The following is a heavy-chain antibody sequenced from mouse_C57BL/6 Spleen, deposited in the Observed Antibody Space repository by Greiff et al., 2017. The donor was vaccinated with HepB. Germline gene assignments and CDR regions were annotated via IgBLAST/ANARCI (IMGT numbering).Heavy chain of an antibody. D-gene: IGHD2-3*01. J-gene: IGHJ3*01. CDR3: AGGDDGYRCAAY. CDR1: GYTFTSYW. Sequence: QVQLQQPGAELVKPGASVKLSCKASGYTFTSYWMHWVKQRPGQGLEWIGMIHPNSGSTNYNEKFKSKATLTVDKSSSTAYMQLSSLTSEDSAVYYCAGGDDGYRCAAYWGQGTLVTVSA. V-gene: IGHV1-64*01. CDR2: IHPNSGST.